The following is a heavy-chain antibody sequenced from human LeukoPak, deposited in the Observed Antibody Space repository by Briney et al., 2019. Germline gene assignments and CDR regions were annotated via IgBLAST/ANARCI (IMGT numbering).Heavy chain of an antibody. V-gene: IGHV3-23*01. CDR2: ISASGGTT. Sequence: GALRLSCTASGFTFKSYAMSWVRQAPGRGLEWIASISASGGTTYYGDSVRGRFTSSRDNSKNTLYLQMSSLRADDTAVYYCAQRYDTCDFWGQGTMVIVSS. J-gene: IGHJ3*01. CDR1: GFTFKSYA. CDR3: AQRYDTCDF. D-gene: IGHD3-9*01.